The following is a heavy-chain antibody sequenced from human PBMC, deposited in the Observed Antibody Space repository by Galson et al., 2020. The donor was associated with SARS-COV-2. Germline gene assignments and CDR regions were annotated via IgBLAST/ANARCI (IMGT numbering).Heavy chain of an antibody. CDR2: INPNSGGT. Sequence: ASVKVSCKASGYTFTGYYMHWVRQAPGQGLEWMGWINPNSGGTNYAQKFQGRVTMTRDTSISTAYMELSRLRSDDTAVYYCARRGGIVLMVYAHNWFDPWGQGTLVTVSS. V-gene: IGHV1-2*02. D-gene: IGHD2-8*01. CDR1: GYTFTGYY. CDR3: ARRGGIVLMVYAHNWFDP. J-gene: IGHJ5*02.